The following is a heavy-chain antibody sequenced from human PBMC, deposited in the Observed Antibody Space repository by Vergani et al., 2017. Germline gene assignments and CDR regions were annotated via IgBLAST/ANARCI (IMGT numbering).Heavy chain of an antibody. CDR3: ARMERELLAGKVFAS. Sequence: QVQLVQSGAEVKKPGASVKVSCKASGYTFTGYYMHWLRQAPGQGLEWMGWINPNSGGTNYAQKFQGRVTMTRDTSISTAYMELSRLRSDKTAVYYGARMERELLAGKVFASGGQGSMVTVSS. CDR2: INPNSGGT. CDR1: GYTFTGYY. V-gene: IGHV1-2*02. J-gene: IGHJ3*02. D-gene: IGHD1-26*01.